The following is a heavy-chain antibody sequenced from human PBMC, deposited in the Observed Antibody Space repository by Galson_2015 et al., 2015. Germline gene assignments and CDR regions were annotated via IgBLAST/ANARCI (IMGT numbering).Heavy chain of an antibody. CDR3: ARGADIVVVPAAFFDY. V-gene: IGHV4-61*01. CDR2: IYYSGST. CDR1: GGSVSSGSYY. Sequence: ETLSLTCTVSGGSVSSGSYYWSWIRQPPGKGLEWIGYIYYSGSTNYNPSLKSRVTISVDTSKNQFSLKLSSVTAADTAVYYCARGADIVVVPAAFFDYWGQGTLVTVSS. D-gene: IGHD2-2*01. J-gene: IGHJ4*02.